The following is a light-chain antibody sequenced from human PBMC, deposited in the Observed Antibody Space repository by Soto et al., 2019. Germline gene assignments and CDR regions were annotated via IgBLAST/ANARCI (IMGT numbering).Light chain of an antibody. J-gene: IGLJ3*02. Sequence: QAVVTQPPSVSAAPGQKVTISCSGSGSNIGNNYVSWYQQFPGTAPKLLIYDNTQRPSGIPDRFSGSKSATSATLGITGLQTGDEADYYCATWDTSLSGGTWVFGGGTKVTVL. V-gene: IGLV1-51*01. CDR1: GSNIGNNY. CDR2: DNT. CDR3: ATWDTSLSGGTWV.